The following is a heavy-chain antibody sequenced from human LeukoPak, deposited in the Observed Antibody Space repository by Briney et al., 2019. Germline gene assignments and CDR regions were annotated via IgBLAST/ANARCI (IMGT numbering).Heavy chain of an antibody. D-gene: IGHD6-25*01. V-gene: IGHV3-73*01. CDR3: ARLRAARTESYFYYGMDV. CDR2: IRSKADT. J-gene: IGHJ6*02. Sequence: GGSLELSCAASGFXFSGSAIHWVRQASGRGLEWVGGIRSKADTAYAASVKGRFTISRDDSRNTAYLQMNSLQTEDTAVYYCARLRAARTESYFYYGMDVWGQGTTVTVSS. CDR1: GFXFSGSA.